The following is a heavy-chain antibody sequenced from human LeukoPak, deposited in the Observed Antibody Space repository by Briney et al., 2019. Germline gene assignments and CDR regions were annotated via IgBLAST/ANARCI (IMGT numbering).Heavy chain of an antibody. Sequence: SETLSLTCTVSGGSICSSSYYWGWIRQPPGKGLEWIGSIYYSGSTYYNPSLKSRVTISVDTSKNQFSLKLSSVTAADTAEYYCAIYYYDSSGYYYRYWGQGTLVTVSS. V-gene: IGHV4-39*01. J-gene: IGHJ4*02. CDR1: GGSICSSSYY. CDR3: AIYYYDSSGYYYRY. CDR2: IYYSGST. D-gene: IGHD3-22*01.